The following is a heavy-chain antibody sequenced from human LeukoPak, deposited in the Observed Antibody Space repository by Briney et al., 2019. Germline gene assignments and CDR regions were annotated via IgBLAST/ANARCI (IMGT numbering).Heavy chain of an antibody. V-gene: IGHV1-8*02. Sequence: ASVKVSCKASGYTFTSYDINWVRQATGQGLEWMGWMNPNSGNTGYAQKFQGRVTMTRNTSISTAYMELSSLRSEDTAVYYCARLLWPIGWFDPWGQGTLVTVSS. CDR2: MNPNSGNT. CDR3: ARLLWPIGWFDP. D-gene: IGHD3-10*01. CDR1: GYTFTSYD. J-gene: IGHJ5*02.